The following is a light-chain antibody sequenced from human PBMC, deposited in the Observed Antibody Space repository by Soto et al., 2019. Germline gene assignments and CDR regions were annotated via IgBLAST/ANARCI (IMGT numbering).Light chain of an antibody. Sequence: QAVVTQEPSLTVSPGGTVTLTCGSSTGAVTSGHYPYWFQQKPGQAPGTLIYDTSNHHSWTPARFSGSPLGGNSSLALSGAEPDDEGEYFGLRSYSGARNFGGGTKLTVL. V-gene: IGLV7-46*01. CDR1: TGAVTSGHY. CDR2: DTS. CDR3: LRSYSGARN. J-gene: IGLJ2*01.